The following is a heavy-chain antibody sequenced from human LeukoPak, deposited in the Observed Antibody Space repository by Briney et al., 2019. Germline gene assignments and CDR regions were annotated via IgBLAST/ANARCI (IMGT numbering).Heavy chain of an antibody. CDR1: GYTFTSYG. CDR3: ARAGTGYSSSWIRGESYYYMDV. D-gene: IGHD6-13*01. J-gene: IGHJ6*03. CDR2: INPSGGST. V-gene: IGHV1-2*02. Sequence: ASVKVSCKASGYTFTSYGISWVRQAPGQGLEWMGIINPSGGSTSYAQKFQGRVTMTRDTPISTAYMELSRLRSDDTAVYYCARAGTGYSSSWIRGESYYYMDVWGKGTTVTVSS.